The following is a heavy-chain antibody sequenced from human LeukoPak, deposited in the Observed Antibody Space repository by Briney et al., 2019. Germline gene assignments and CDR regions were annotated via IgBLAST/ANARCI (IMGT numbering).Heavy chain of an antibody. CDR3: AGDYPRVDAFDI. Sequence: SETLSLTCTVSGGSISSGSYYWSWIRQPAGKGLEWIGRMYTSGSTNYNPSLKSRVTISEDTSKNQLSLKLSSVTAADTAVYYCAGDYPRVDAFDIWGQGTMVTVSS. CDR1: GGSISSGSYY. CDR2: MYTSGST. V-gene: IGHV4-61*02. D-gene: IGHD3-16*02. J-gene: IGHJ3*02.